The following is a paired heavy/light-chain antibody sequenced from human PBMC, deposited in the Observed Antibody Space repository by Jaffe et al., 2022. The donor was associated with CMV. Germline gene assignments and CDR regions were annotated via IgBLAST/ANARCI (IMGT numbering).Heavy chain of an antibody. CDR1: GFTFGDYA. V-gene: IGHV3-49*04. CDR3: TRGPDYDFWSGYYSGRTYFDY. J-gene: IGHJ4*02. D-gene: IGHD3-3*01. Sequence: EVQLVESGGGLVQPGRSLRLSCTASGFTFGDYAMSWVRQAPGKGLEWVGFIRSKAYGGTTEYAASVKGRFTISRDDSKSIAYLQMNSLKTEDTAVYYCTRGPDYDFWSGYYSGRTYFDYWGQGTLVTVSS. CDR2: IRSKAYGGTT.
Light chain of an antibody. CDR1: SSNIGSNT. CDR3: AAWDDSLNGQV. J-gene: IGLJ2*01. Sequence: QSVLTQPPSASGTPGQRVTISCSGSSSNIGSNTVNWYQQLPGTAPKLLIYSNNQRPSGVPDRFSGSKSGTSASLAISGLQSEDEADYYCAAWDDSLNGQVFGGGTKLTVL. V-gene: IGLV1-44*01. CDR2: SNN.